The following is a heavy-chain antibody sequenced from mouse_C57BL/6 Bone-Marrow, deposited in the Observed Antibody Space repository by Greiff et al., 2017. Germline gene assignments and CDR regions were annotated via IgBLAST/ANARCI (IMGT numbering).Heavy chain of an antibody. V-gene: IGHV10-1*01. D-gene: IGHD4-1*01. CDR2: IRSKSNNYAK. Sequence: EVKLMESGGGLVQPKGSLKLSCAASGFSFNTYAMNWVRQAPGKGLEWVARIRSKSNNYAKYYADSVKDRFTISRDDSESMLYLQMNNVKTEDTALYYGVRLGFPYAMDYWGQGTSVTVSS. CDR1: GFSFNTYA. CDR3: VRLGFPYAMDY. J-gene: IGHJ4*01.